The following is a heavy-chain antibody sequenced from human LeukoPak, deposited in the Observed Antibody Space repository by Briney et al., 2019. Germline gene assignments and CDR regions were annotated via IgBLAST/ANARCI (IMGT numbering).Heavy chain of an antibody. CDR2: ISSSTPTT. Sequence: GGSLRLSCAASGFTFSSYSMNWVRQAPGKGLEWVSYISSSTPTTYYADSLKGRFTISRDNAKNSFYLQMNSLRAEDTAVYYCAKSYYNYMDVWGKGTTVTVSS. CDR1: GFTFSSYS. V-gene: IGHV3-48*01. J-gene: IGHJ6*03. CDR3: AKSYYNYMDV.